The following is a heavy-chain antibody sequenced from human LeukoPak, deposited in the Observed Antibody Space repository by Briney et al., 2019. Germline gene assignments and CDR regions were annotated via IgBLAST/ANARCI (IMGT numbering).Heavy chain of an antibody. V-gene: IGHV4-4*07. CDR3: ARDTYYYDSSGYHFDY. J-gene: IGHJ4*02. CDR1: GASISTYY. D-gene: IGHD3-22*01. Sequence: PSETLSLTCTVSGASISTYYWSWIRQSAGKGLEWIGRIYSSGSSNYNASLKSRVTMSVDTSKNQFSLKLSSVTAADTAVYYCARDTYYYDSSGYHFDYWGQGTLVTVSS. CDR2: IYSSGSS.